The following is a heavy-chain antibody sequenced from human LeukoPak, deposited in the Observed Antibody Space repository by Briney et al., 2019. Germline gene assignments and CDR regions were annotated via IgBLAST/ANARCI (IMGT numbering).Heavy chain of an antibody. J-gene: IGHJ4*02. Sequence: SETLSLTCAVYGGSFSGYYWSWIRQPPGKGLEWIGEINHSGSTNYNPSLKSRVTISVDTSKNKFSLKLSSVTAADTAVYYCAKGSDPRADYWGQGTLVTVSS. V-gene: IGHV4-34*01. CDR3: AKGSDPRADY. CDR1: GGSFSGYY. CDR2: INHSGST.